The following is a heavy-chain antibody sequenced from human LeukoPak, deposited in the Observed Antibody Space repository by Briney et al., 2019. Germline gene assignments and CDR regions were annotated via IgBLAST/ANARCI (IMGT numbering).Heavy chain of an antibody. CDR1: GFTFSSYG. Sequence: GRSLRLSCAASGFTFSSYGMHWVRQAPGKGLEWVAVIWYDGSNKYYADSVKGRFTISRDNSKNTLYLQMNSLRAEDTAVYYCARILSGSGSYGAFDIWGQGTMVTVSS. J-gene: IGHJ3*02. CDR3: ARILSGSGSYGAFDI. V-gene: IGHV3-33*01. CDR2: IWYDGSNK. D-gene: IGHD1-26*01.